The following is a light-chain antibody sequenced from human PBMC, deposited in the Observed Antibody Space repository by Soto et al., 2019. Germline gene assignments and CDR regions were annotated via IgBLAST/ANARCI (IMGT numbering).Light chain of an antibody. Sequence: DIQMTQSPSSLSASVGDRVTITCRASQSITRYLIWYQQKPGKAPKLLIYAASTLQSGVPSRFSGSGYGTDFTLTISSLQPEDLATYYCQQTYSTPVAFGQGTKVEIK. CDR3: QQTYSTPVA. CDR2: AAS. CDR1: QSITRY. V-gene: IGKV1-39*01. J-gene: IGKJ1*01.